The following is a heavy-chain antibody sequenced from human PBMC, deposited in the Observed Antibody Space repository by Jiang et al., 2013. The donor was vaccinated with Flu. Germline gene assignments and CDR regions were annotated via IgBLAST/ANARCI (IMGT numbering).Heavy chain of an antibody. J-gene: IGHJ4*02. CDR3: ARHRDSSGYSNMFDS. CDR2: IHPGDSET. V-gene: IGHV5-51*01. D-gene: IGHD3-22*01. Sequence: GAEVKKPGESLKISCKGSGYIFSDYWIGWVRQMPGKGLEWMGIIHPGDSETRYSPSFQGQVTISADKSSSTTYVQWSGLKASDTAMYYCARHRDSSGYSNMFDSWGQGTLVSVSS. CDR1: GYIFSDYW.